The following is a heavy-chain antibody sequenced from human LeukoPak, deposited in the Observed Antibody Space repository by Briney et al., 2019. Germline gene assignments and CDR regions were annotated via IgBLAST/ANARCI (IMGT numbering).Heavy chain of an antibody. CDR3: TRGTVPGLATTYGTYFDS. CDR1: GITFSRSA. V-gene: IGHV3-30*04. CDR2: ISYDGTNK. D-gene: IGHD5-12*01. Sequence: PGGSLRLSCAASGITFSRSAMHWVRQAPGKGLEWVAIISYDGTNKYYLDSVKGRFTISRDNSKNTLYLQMDSRRAEDTAVYYCTRGTVPGLATTYGTYFDSWGQGTLVTVSS. J-gene: IGHJ4*02.